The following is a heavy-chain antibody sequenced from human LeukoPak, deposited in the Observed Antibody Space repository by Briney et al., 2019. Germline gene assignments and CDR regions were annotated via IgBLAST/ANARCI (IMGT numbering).Heavy chain of an antibody. CDR1: SGSISSSSHY. CDR3: ARQKELVGATIDY. Sequence: SETLSLTCTVSSGSISSSSHYWGRIRQPPGKGLEWIGSIYYSGSTYYNPSLKSRVTISVDTSKNQFSLKLSSVTAADTAVYYCARQKELVGATIDYWGQGALVTVSS. D-gene: IGHD1-26*01. CDR2: IYYSGST. V-gene: IGHV4-39*01. J-gene: IGHJ4*02.